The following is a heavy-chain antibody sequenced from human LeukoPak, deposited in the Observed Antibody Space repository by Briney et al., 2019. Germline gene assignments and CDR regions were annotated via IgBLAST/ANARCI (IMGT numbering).Heavy chain of an antibody. D-gene: IGHD4-17*01. J-gene: IGHJ6*03. V-gene: IGHV1-69*01. CDR2: IIPIFGTA. CDR1: GGTFSSYA. CDR3: ARLRSRGYYYYMDV. Sequence: GASVKVSCKASGGTFSSYAISWVRQAPGQGLEWMGGIIPIFGTANYAQKFQGRVTITADESTSTAYMELSSLRSEDTAVYYCARLRSRGYYYYMDVWGKGTTVTVSS.